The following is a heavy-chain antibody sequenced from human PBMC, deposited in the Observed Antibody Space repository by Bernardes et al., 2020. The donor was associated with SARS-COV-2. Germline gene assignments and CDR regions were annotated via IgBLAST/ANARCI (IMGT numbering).Heavy chain of an antibody. Sequence: SETLSLTCTVSGGSIGTYYWGWIRQPPGKGLEWIGHIYYSGTTNYNPSLKSRVTISVDTSKNKFSLNLTSVTAADTAVYFCARWPLITATLLWGRGTLVTVSS. J-gene: IGHJ2*01. CDR2: IYYSGTT. V-gene: IGHV4-59*08. CDR1: GGSIGTYY. CDR3: ARWPLITATLL. D-gene: IGHD1-20*01.